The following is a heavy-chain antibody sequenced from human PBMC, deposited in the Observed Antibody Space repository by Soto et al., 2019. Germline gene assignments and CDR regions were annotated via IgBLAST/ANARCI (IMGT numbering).Heavy chain of an antibody. CDR2: IYYSGSA. J-gene: IGHJ5*02. V-gene: IGHV4-59*01. CDR3: ARGRITMVRGVMNWFDP. CDR1: GGSIIRYY. Sequence: PSETLSLTCTVSGGSIIRYYWSWSRQPPGKGLEWIGYIYYSGSANYNPSLKSRVTISVDTSKNQFSLKLSSVTAADTAVYYCARGRITMVRGVMNWFDPWGQGTLVTVSS. D-gene: IGHD3-10*01.